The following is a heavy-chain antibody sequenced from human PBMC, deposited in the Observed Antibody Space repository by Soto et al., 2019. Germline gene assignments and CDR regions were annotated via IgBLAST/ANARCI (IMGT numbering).Heavy chain of an antibody. CDR2: IYYSGNT. J-gene: IGHJ3*02. D-gene: IGHD2-15*01. V-gene: IGHV4-39*01. CDR1: GGSISSSSYF. Sequence: LQLQESGPGLVKPWETLSLTCTVSGGSISSSSYFWGWIRQPPGKGLEWIETIYYSGNTIHNPALKSRVTILVDTAKTQFTLKLTPVTAADTTVYYCAGYWRGGTFEREVAFDIGGQATMVTVSS. CDR3: AGYWRGGTFEREVAFDI.